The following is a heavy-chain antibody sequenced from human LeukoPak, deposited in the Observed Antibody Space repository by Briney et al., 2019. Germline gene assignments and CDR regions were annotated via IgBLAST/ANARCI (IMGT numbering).Heavy chain of an antibody. D-gene: IGHD1-20*01. J-gene: IGHJ6*02. CDR2: IWYDGSNK. CDR3: AKNRYPGYGMDV. Sequence: GRSLRLSCAASGFTFSSYGMHWVRQAPGKGLEWVAVIWYDGSNKYYADSVKGRFTISRDNSKNTLYLQMNSLRAEDTAVYYCAKNRYPGYGMDVWGQGTTVTVSS. CDR1: GFTFSSYG. V-gene: IGHV3-33*06.